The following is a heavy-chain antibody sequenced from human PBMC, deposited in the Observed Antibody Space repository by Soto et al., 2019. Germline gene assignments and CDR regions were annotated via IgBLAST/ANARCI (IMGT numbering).Heavy chain of an antibody. V-gene: IGHV3-53*01. CDR1: GFSVSSKY. CDR3: AASVTTAGAFDF. J-gene: IGHJ3*01. CDR2: IYGGGNT. Sequence: EVQLVESGGGLIQPGGSLRLSCAASGFSVSSKYMIWVRQAPGKGLEWVSAIYGGGNTYDADAVRGRFPISRDSSKNTVSLLMYSLRAEDTAVYYCAASVTTAGAFDFWGQGTLVTVSS. D-gene: IGHD4-17*01.